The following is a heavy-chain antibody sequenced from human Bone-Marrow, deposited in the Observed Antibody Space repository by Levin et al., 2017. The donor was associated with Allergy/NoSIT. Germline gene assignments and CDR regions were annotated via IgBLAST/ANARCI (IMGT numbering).Heavy chain of an antibody. CDR2: IYYSGST. J-gene: IGHJ5*02. V-gene: IGHV4-30-4*01. D-gene: IGHD3-16*01. CDR3: ARELGSSFEGWFDP. Sequence: LRLSCTVSGGSISSGDYYWSWIRQPPGKGLEWIGYIYYSGSTYYNPSLKSRVTRSVDTSKNQFSLKLSSVTAADTAVYYCARELGSSFEGWFDPWGQGTLVTVSS. CDR1: GGSISSGDYY.